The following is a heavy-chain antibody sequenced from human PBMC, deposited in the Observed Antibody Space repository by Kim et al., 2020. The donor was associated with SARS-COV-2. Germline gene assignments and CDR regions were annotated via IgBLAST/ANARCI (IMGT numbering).Heavy chain of an antibody. D-gene: IGHD6-6*01. Sequence: GGSLRLSCEASGFSVSSYAMGWVRQAPGKGPEWVCGIGISGASKPYIDSVKGRFVISRDDSRNILYLQMNSLRVEDTALYFCVKHTSVSSLADRWGQGTLVSLSP. CDR1: GFSVSSYA. CDR3: VKHTSVSSLADR. V-gene: IGHV3-23*01. J-gene: IGHJ4*02. CDR2: IGISGASK.